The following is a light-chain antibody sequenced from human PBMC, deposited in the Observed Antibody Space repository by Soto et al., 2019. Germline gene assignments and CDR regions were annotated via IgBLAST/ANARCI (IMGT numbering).Light chain of an antibody. CDR3: QQYNSYST. CDR1: QSISSW. J-gene: IGKJ1*01. CDR2: DAS. V-gene: IGKV1-5*01. Sequence: DIQMTQSPSTLSASVGDRVTITCRASQSISSWLAWYQQKPGKAPKLLLYDASSLESGVPSRFSGSGSGTEFTLTISSLQPDDFATYYCQQYNSYSTFGQGTKVEMK.